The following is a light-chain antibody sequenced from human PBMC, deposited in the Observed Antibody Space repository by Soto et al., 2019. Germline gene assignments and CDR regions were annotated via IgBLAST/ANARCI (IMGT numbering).Light chain of an antibody. V-gene: IGLV2-23*02. Sequence: QSALTQPASVSGSPGQSITISCTGTTSDVGAYNLVSWYQRLPGKAPKLLIFEVTKRPSGASSRFSGSKSGNTASLTIFGLRAEDEADYFCCSYAGANTYVFGTGTKVTVL. CDR2: EVT. CDR1: TSDVGAYNL. CDR3: CSYAGANTYV. J-gene: IGLJ1*01.